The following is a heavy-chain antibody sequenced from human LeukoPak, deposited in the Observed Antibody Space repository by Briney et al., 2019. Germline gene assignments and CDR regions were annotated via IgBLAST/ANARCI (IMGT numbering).Heavy chain of an antibody. J-gene: IGHJ4*02. CDR1: GFTFSSYA. CDR2: ISGSGGST. Sequence: GGSLRLSCAASGFTFSSYAMSWVRQAPGKGLEWVSAISGSGGSTYYADSVKGRFTISRDNSKNTLYLQMNSLRAEDTAVYYCAKVGVVVVPAATHYSDYWGQGTLVTVSS. CDR3: AKVGVVVVPAATHYSDY. D-gene: IGHD2-2*01. V-gene: IGHV3-23*01.